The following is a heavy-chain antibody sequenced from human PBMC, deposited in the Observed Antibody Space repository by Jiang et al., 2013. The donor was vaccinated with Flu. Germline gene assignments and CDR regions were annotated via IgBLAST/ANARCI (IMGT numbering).Heavy chain of an antibody. D-gene: IGHD3-16*01. CDR1: GGSFSGYY. CDR2: INHSGST. V-gene: IGHV4-34*01. CDR3: ARRSSRGGSYYGTDY. J-gene: IGHJ4*02. Sequence: LLKPSETLSLTCAVYGGSFSGYYWSWIRQPPGKGLEWIGEINHSGSTNYNPSLKSRVTISLDTSKNQFSLKLSSVTAADTAVYYCARRSSRGGSYYGTDYWGQGTLVTVSS.